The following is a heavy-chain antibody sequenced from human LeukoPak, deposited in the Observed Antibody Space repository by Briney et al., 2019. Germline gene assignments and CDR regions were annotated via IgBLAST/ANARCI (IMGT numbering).Heavy chain of an antibody. J-gene: IGHJ6*04. CDR2: IYYSGST. CDR3: ARGGGSSSWYYYGMDV. D-gene: IGHD6-13*01. Sequence: SETLSLTCTVSGGSISSYYWSWIRQPPGKGLEWIGYIYYSGSTNYNPSLKSRVTISVDTSKNQLSLKLSSVTAADTAVYYCARGGGSSSWYYYGMDVWGKGTTVTVSS. CDR1: GGSISSYY. V-gene: IGHV4-59*01.